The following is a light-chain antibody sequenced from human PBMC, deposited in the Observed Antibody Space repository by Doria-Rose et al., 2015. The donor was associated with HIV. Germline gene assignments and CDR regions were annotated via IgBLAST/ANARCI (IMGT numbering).Light chain of an antibody. CDR3: HQYGTSWT. J-gene: IGKJ1*01. CDR1: QSFSSTY. CDR2: DGS. V-gene: IGKV3-20*01. Sequence: TQFPGTLSLSPGERATLSCRASQSFSSTYLAWYQQKPGQAPSLIIYDGSTRATGVPDRFSASGSGTDFTLTINRLEPEDFALYYCHQYGTSWTFGQGTKVEI.